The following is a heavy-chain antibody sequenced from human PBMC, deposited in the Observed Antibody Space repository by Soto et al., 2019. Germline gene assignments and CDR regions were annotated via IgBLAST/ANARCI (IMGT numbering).Heavy chain of an antibody. Sequence: EVQLLESGGGLVQPGGSLRLSCAASGFTFSSYAMSWVRQAPGKGLEWVSAISGSGGSTYYADSVKGRFTISRDNSKNTLYLQMNSLRAEDTAVYYCSKDGPRENSSWPRYFQHWGQGTLVTVSS. V-gene: IGHV3-23*01. J-gene: IGHJ1*01. CDR1: GFTFSSYA. CDR2: ISGSGGST. D-gene: IGHD6-13*01. CDR3: SKDGPRENSSWPRYFQH.